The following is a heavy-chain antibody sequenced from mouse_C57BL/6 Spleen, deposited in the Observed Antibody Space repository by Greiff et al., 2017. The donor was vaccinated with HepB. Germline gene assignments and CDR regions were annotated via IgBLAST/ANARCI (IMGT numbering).Heavy chain of an antibody. CDR2: INPYNGGT. V-gene: IGHV1-19*01. D-gene: IGHD1-1*02. CDR1: GYTFTDYY. CDR3: ARLLWDYDGYFDY. Sequence: EVQLQQSGPVLVKPGASVKMSCKASGYTFTDYYMNWVKQSHGKSLEWIGVINPYNGGTSYNQKFKGKATLTVDKSSSTAYMELNSLTSEDSAVYYCARLLWDYDGYFDYWGQGTTLTVSS. J-gene: IGHJ2*01.